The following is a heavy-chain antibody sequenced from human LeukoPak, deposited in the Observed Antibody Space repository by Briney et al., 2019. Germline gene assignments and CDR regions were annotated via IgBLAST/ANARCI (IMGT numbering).Heavy chain of an antibody. CDR1: GFTFSSYA. CDR2: ISGSGGNT. J-gene: IGHJ4*02. Sequence: PGGPLRLSCAASGFTFSSYAMSWVRQAPGKGLEWVSAISGSGGNTYYADSVKGRFTIPRDNSKDTLYLQMNSLRAEDTAVYYCAKAVDSSGPEGVDYWGQGTLVTVSS. D-gene: IGHD3-22*01. CDR3: AKAVDSSGPEGVDY. V-gene: IGHV3-23*01.